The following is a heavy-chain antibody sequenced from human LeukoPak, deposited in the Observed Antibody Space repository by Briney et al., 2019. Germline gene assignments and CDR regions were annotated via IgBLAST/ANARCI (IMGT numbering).Heavy chain of an antibody. CDR3: ARERYGLFDP. CDR2: IYSGGTI. V-gene: IGHV3-66*02. CDR1: GITVSSND. D-gene: IGHD3-10*01. J-gene: IGHJ5*02. Sequence: GGSLRLSCAASGITVSSNDMSWVRQAPGKGLEWVSVIYSGGTIYYLDSVKGRFTISRDNSKNTLYLQMNSLRAEDTAVYYCARERYGLFDPWGQGTLVTVSP.